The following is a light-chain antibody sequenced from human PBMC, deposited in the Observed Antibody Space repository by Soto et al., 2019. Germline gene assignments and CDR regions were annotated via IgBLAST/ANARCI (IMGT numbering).Light chain of an antibody. V-gene: IGLV2-14*01. J-gene: IGLJ2*01. CDR2: DVS. CDR3: SSYTNSRTLV. CDR1: SRDVGAYNY. Sequence: QSALTQPASVSGSPGQSITISCTGTSRDVGAYNYVSWYQQHPGKAPKLMIYDVSDRPSGVSNRFSGSKSGNTASLTISGLQAEDEADYNCSSYTNSRTLVFGGGTKLTVL.